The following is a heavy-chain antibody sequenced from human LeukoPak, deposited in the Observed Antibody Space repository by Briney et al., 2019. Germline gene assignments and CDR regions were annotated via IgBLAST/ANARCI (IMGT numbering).Heavy chain of an antibody. V-gene: IGHV1-46*01. D-gene: IGHD4-23*01. CDR3: AREVPGGAVVDY. J-gene: IGHJ4*02. CDR1: GYTFTSYY. CDR2: INPSGGST. Sequence: GASVNVSCTASGYTFTSYYMHWVRQAPGQGLEWMGIINPSGGSTSYAQKFQGRVTMTRDTSTSTVYMELSSLRSEDTAVYYCAREVPGGAVVDYWGQGTLVTVSS.